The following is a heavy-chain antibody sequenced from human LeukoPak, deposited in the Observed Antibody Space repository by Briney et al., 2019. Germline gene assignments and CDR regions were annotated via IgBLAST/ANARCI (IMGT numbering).Heavy chain of an antibody. J-gene: IGHJ4*02. CDR2: IYPGDSDT. V-gene: IGHV5-51*01. CDR1: GYSFTSYW. Sequence: GESLKISCQGSGYSFTSYWIGWVRQMPGKGLEWMGIIYPGDSDTRYSPSFQGQVTISADQSISTASLQWSSLKASDTAMYYCARGYNWNDYYFDCWGQGTLVTVAS. CDR3: ARGYNWNDYYFDC. D-gene: IGHD1-1*01.